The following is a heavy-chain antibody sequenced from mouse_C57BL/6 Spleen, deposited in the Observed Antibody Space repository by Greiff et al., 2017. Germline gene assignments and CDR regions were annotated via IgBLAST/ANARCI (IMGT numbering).Heavy chain of an antibody. CDR2: INPNNGGT. D-gene: IGHD2-4*01. CDR1: GYTFTDYN. V-gene: IGHV1-18*01. CDR3: AREGGDYEDWYFDV. J-gene: IGHJ1*03. Sequence: EVQLQQSGPELVKPGASVKIPCKASGYTFTDYNMDWVKQSHGKSLEWIGDINPNNGGTIYNQKFKGKATLTVDKSSSTAYMELRSLTSEDTAVYYCAREGGDYEDWYFDVWGTGTTVTVSS.